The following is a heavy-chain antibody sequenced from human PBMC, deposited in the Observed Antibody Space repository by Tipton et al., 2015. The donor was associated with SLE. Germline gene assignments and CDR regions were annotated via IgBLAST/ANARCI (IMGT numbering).Heavy chain of an antibody. CDR3: ARDPGYCSGGSCHLFDY. V-gene: IGHV3-66*02. Sequence: SLRLSCAASGFTFSDYYMSWVRQAPGKGLEWVSVIYSGVITYYADSVKGRFTISRDNSKNTLYLQMNSLRAEDTAVYYCARDPGYCSGGSCHLFDYWGQGTLVTVSS. CDR2: IYSGVIT. D-gene: IGHD2-15*01. J-gene: IGHJ4*02. CDR1: GFTFSDYY.